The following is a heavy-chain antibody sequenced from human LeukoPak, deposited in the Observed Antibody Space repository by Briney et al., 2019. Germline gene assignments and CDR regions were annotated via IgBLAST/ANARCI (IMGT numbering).Heavy chain of an antibody. V-gene: IGHV1-8*01. Sequence: ASVKVSCKASGYTFTSHDINWVRQATGQGLEWIGWMNPNSGNTGYVQKFQGRITMTRDNSINTAYMQLSSLRSDDTAVYYCARIISYCSSTTCLRPYYYYMDVWGEGTTVIVSS. CDR1: GYTFTSHD. CDR2: MNPNSGNT. J-gene: IGHJ6*03. CDR3: ARIISYCSSTTCLRPYYYYMDV. D-gene: IGHD2-2*01.